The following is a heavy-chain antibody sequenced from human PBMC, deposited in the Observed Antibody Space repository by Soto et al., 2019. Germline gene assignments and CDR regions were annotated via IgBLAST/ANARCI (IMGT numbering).Heavy chain of an antibody. Sequence: SETLSLTCAVYGGSFSGYYWSWIRQPPGKGLEWIGEINHSGRTNYNPSLKSRVTISVDTSKNQFSLKLSSVTAADTAVYYCASAYSLSSSYNWFDPWGQGTLVTVSS. J-gene: IGHJ5*02. V-gene: IGHV4-34*01. CDR3: ASAYSLSSSYNWFDP. D-gene: IGHD6-6*01. CDR1: GGSFSGYY. CDR2: INHSGRT.